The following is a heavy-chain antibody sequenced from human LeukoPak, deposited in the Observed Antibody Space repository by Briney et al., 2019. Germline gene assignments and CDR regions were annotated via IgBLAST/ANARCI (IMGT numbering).Heavy chain of an antibody. CDR2: IYYSGIT. CDR1: GDSISSSRYY. CDR3: AARDTQFDP. Sequence: SETLSLTCTVSGDSISSSRYYWRWVRQPPGKGLEWIGSIYYSGITYYNPSLKSRVHISLDTSKNQFSLRLSSVTAADTAVYYCAARDTQFDPWGQGTLVTVSS. V-gene: IGHV4-39*01. J-gene: IGHJ5*02. D-gene: IGHD6-6*01.